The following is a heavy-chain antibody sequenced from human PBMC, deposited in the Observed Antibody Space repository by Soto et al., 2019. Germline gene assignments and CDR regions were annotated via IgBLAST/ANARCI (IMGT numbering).Heavy chain of an antibody. V-gene: IGHV3-30*18. Sequence: YGGRRMSKAPGKGLEGVAVISYDGSNEYYADSVKGRFTISRDNSKNTLYLQMNSLRAEDTAVYYCAKDISVYYAMDYFDYWGQGTLVT. D-gene: IGHD2-8*01. J-gene: IGHJ4*02. CDR1: YG. CDR2: ISYDGSNE. CDR3: AKDISVYYAMDYFDY.